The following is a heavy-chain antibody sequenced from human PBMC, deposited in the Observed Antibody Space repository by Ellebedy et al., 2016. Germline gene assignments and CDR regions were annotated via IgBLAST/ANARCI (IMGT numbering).Heavy chain of an antibody. V-gene: IGHV3-21*04. CDR3: ARGYLENSFDY. Sequence: GESLKISXAASGFTLSDYSMNWVRQAPGKGLEWVSSITSSSSYIFYADSVKGRFTISRDNAKNSVYLQMNSLRAEDTAVYYCARGYLENSFDYWGQGTLVTVSS. CDR1: GFTLSDYS. CDR2: ITSSSSYI. J-gene: IGHJ4*02. D-gene: IGHD1-26*01.